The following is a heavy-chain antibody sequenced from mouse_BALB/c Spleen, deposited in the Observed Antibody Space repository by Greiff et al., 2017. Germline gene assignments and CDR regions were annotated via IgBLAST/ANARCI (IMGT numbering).Heavy chain of an antibody. D-gene: IGHD2-2*01. J-gene: IGHJ4*01. CDR1: GYTFTSYS. Sequence: QVQLKQSGAELVKPGASVKLSCKASGYTFTSYSMYWVKQRPGQGLEWIGEINPSNGGTNFNEKFKSKATLTVDKSSSTAYMQLSSLTSEDSAVYYCTRSRGYDGDYYAMDYWGQGTSVTVSS. CDR2: INPSNGGT. V-gene: IGHV1S81*02. CDR3: TRSRGYDGDYYAMDY.